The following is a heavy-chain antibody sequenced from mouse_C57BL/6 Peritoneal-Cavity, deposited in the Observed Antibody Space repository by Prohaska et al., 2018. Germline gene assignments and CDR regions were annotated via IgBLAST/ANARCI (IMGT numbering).Heavy chain of an antibody. V-gene: IGHV11-2*01. CDR2: SNSDGSEI. Sequence: EVQLLETGGGLVQPGGSRGLSCEGSGFTFSGFWMSWVRQTPGKTLEWIGDSNSDGSEINYSPSIKDRFTIFRDNDKSTLYLQMSNVRSEDTATYFCMRYGNYWYFDVWGTGT. J-gene: IGHJ1*03. CDR1: GFTFSGFW. D-gene: IGHD2-1*01. CDR3: MRYGNYWYFDV.